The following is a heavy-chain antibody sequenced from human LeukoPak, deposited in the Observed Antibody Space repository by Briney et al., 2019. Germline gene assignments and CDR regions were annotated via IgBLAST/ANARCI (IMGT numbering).Heavy chain of an antibody. Sequence: ASVKVSCKASGYTFTSYGISWVRQAPGQGLEWMGWISAYNGNTNYAQKLQGRVTMTTDTSTGTAYMELRSLRSDDTAVYYCARGLLWFGDPRNNWFDPWGQGTLVTVSS. V-gene: IGHV1-18*01. D-gene: IGHD3-10*01. CDR3: ARGLLWFGDPRNNWFDP. J-gene: IGHJ5*02. CDR1: GYTFTSYG. CDR2: ISAYNGNT.